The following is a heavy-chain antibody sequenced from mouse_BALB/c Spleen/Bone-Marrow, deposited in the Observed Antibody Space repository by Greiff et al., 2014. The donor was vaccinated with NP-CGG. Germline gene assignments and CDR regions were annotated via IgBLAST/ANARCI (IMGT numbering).Heavy chain of an antibody. V-gene: IGHV14-3*02. J-gene: IGHJ4*01. CDR1: GFNIKDTY. CDR3: ARVYPNAMDY. Sequence: VQLKQSGAELVKPGASVKLSCTASGFNIKDTYMHWVKQRPEQGLEWIGRIDPANGNTKYDQKFQGKATITADTSSNTAYLQLSSLTSEDTAVYYWARVYPNAMDYWGQGTSVTVSS. CDR2: IDPANGNT. D-gene: IGHD2-1*01.